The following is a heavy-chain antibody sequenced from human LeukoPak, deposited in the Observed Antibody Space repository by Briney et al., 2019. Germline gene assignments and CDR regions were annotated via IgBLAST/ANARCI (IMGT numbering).Heavy chain of an antibody. D-gene: IGHD3-10*01. Sequence: KPSETLSLTCTVSGVSIGSGTHHWSWIRQPAGKGLEWIGRIYPSGSTDYNSSLKSRVTISIDTSKNQFSLKLTSVTAADTAVYYCAREHYYGSESHWGQGTLVTVSS. CDR1: GVSIGSGTHH. CDR2: IYPSGST. CDR3: AREHYYGSESH. V-gene: IGHV4-61*02. J-gene: IGHJ4*02.